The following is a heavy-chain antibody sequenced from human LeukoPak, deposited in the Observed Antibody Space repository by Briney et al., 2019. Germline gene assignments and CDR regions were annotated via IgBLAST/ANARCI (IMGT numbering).Heavy chain of an antibody. CDR2: INWNGGST. CDR1: GFTFDDYG. CDR3: ARDVHRITTIVVVNDAFDI. V-gene: IGHV3-20*04. Sequence: GGSLRLSCAASGFTFDDYGMSWVRQAPGKGLEWVSGINWNGGSTGYADSVKGRFTISRDNAKNSLYLQMNSLRAEDTALYYCARDVHRITTIVVVNDAFDIWGQGTMVTVSS. D-gene: IGHD3-22*01. J-gene: IGHJ3*02.